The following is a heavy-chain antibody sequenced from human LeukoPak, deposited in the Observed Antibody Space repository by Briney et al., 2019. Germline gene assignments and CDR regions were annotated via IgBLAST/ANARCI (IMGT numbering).Heavy chain of an antibody. V-gene: IGHV3-66*01. J-gene: IGHJ4*02. CDR2: TYTSGST. Sequence: GGSLRLSCAASGFIVSHNYMTWVRQAPGKGLEWVSLTYTSGSTYYADSVKDRFTISRDNSQNTLFLQMNSLRAEDTAVYYCAKSRYCSSTSCRPLDYWGRGTLVTVSS. CDR1: GFIVSHNY. D-gene: IGHD2-2*01. CDR3: AKSRYCSSTSCRPLDY.